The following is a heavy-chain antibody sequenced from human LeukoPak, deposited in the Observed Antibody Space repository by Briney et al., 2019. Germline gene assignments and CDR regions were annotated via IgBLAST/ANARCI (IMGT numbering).Heavy chain of an antibody. CDR3: VREAEIVVVPAAVSRTGVSFAH. Sequence: PGGSLRLSCAASRLPFSSYALHWVRQTPGKGLEWVAVTSWDGTYKYYADSVKGRFTISRDNPKNTLYLQMNSLRAEDTAIYYCVREAEIVVVPAAVSRTGVSFAHWGQGTLVTVSS. V-gene: IGHV3-30*04. J-gene: IGHJ5*02. D-gene: IGHD2-2*01. CDR2: TSWDGTYK. CDR1: RLPFSSYA.